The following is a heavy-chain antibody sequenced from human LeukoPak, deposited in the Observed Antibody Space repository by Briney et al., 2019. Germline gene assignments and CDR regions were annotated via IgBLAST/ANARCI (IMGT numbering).Heavy chain of an antibody. V-gene: IGHV3-21*01. J-gene: IGHJ3*02. CDR2: IISSSNYI. CDR1: GLTFSSFA. Sequence: GGSLRLSCVASGLTFSSFAMTWVRQAPGKGLEWVSSIISSSNYIYYADSVKGRFTISRDNAKNSLYLQMNSLRAEDTAVYYCARKASGWNDAFDIWGQGTMVTVSS. D-gene: IGHD6-19*01. CDR3: ARKASGWNDAFDI.